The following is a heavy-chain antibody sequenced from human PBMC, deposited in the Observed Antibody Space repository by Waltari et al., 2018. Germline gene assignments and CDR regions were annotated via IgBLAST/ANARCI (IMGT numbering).Heavy chain of an antibody. V-gene: IGHV3-9*01. J-gene: IGHJ4*02. CDR2: ISLNSCSI. CDR3: AKGLAGDYGSGSFTDY. D-gene: IGHD3-10*01. CDR1: GFTFDDYA. Sequence: EVQLVESGGGLVQPGRSLRLSCAASGFTFDDYAMHWVRQAPGKGLELVSGISLNSCSIGYADSVKGRFTISRDNAKNSLYLQMNSLRAEDTALYYCAKGLAGDYGSGSFTDYWGQGTLVTVSS.